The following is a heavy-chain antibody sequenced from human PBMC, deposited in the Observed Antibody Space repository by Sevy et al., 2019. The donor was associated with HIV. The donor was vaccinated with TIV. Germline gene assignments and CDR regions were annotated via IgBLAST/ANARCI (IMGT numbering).Heavy chain of an antibody. D-gene: IGHD2-2*01. Sequence: GGSLRLSCAASGFTFSSYSMNWVRQAPGKGLEWVSSISSSSSYIYYADSVKGRFTISRDNAKNSLYLQMNSLRAEDTAVYYCARDGDCSSTSCYFYYYYGMDVWGQGTMVTVSS. CDR3: ARDGDCSSTSCYFYYYYGMDV. CDR2: ISSSSSYI. CDR1: GFTFSSYS. V-gene: IGHV3-21*01. J-gene: IGHJ6*02.